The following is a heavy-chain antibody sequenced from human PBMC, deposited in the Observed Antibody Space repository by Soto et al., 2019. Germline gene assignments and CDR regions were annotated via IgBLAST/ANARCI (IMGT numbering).Heavy chain of an antibody. Sequence: QVQLQESGPGLVKPSQTLSLICTVSGGSINSGGYYWNWIRQQPGKGLEWIGYLFYSVSTYYNPCLRSRVTISADTSANQFSLHLSSVTAADTAVYFWARGYRQSGYSSSWVFDYWGQGTLVNVSS. CDR1: GGSINSGGYY. D-gene: IGHD6-13*01. CDR3: ARGYRQSGYSSSWVFDY. CDR2: LFYSVST. V-gene: IGHV4-31*03. J-gene: IGHJ4*02.